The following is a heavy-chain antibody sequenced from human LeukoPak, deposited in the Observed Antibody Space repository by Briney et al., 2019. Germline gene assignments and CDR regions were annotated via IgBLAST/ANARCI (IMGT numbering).Heavy chain of an antibody. V-gene: IGHV1-8*02. CDR3: ARDLYGGNTGTSDY. CDR1: LYTFISYD. J-gene: IGHJ4*02. CDR2: MSPKSGKT. Sequence: ASVRVSSKASLYTFISYDIYSVRPASGQGREWMGWMSPKSGKTGYVQKFQGRVTITRDTSISTAYIELSTLRSDKTAVYYGARDLYGGNTGTSDYGGQGTLVTVSS. D-gene: IGHD4-23*01.